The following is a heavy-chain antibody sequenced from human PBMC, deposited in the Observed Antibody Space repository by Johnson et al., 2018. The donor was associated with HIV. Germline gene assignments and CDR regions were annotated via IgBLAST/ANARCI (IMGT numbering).Heavy chain of an antibody. Sequence: VQLVESGGGVVQPGRSLRLSCAASGFTFSNAWMTWVRQAPGKGLEWIGRIKSKTDGGTTDYAAPVKGRFTISRDNSKNMVYLQMNSLRAEDTALYYCARDGTTGPSGDAFDIWGQGTMVIVSS. D-gene: IGHD4-17*01. CDR1: GFTFSNAW. CDR3: ARDGTTGPSGDAFDI. J-gene: IGHJ3*02. CDR2: IKSKTDGGTT. V-gene: IGHV3-15*01.